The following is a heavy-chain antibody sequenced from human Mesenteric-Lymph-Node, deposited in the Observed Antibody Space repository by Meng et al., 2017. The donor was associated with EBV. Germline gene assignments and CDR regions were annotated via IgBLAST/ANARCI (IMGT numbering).Heavy chain of an antibody. CDR1: VSSVSSVSYY. CDR3: ARDPYGATDF. CDR2: VYYSGST. J-gene: IGHJ4*02. Sequence: MRLVGPGQGLVNPSDISSLPCTVSVSSVSSVSYYWNWIRQPPGKGLEWIGYVYYSGSTKYNPSLKSRVTISVDTPKNQFSLKLTSVTAADTAVYYCARDPYGATDFWGQGTLVTVSS. D-gene: IGHD4-17*01. V-gene: IGHV4-61*01.